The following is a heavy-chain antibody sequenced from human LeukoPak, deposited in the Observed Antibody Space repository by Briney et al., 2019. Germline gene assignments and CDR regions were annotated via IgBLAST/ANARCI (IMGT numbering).Heavy chain of an antibody. J-gene: IGHJ4*02. D-gene: IGHD3-10*01. CDR3: ASRVRLDDYYVSGSFYY. Sequence: SEALLLTCCGFGGSLSSGRWCRWVRQHPRGGMGGNGEICPSERINYDPSRKSRFTISVDKSKNRPSLNLSSVTAADTAVYYCASRVRLDDYYVSGSFYYWGQGNLVTVSS. CDR2: ICPSERI. V-gene: IGHV4-4*02. CDR1: GGSLSSGRW.